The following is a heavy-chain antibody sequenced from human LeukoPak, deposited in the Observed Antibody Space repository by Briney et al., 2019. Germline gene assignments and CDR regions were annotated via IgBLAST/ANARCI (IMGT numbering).Heavy chain of an antibody. J-gene: IGHJ4*02. CDR1: GFTFSSYG. CDR3: ARGSPDYDFWSDYSGNSQFDY. V-gene: IGHV3-33*01. CDR2: IWYDGSNK. D-gene: IGHD3-3*01. Sequence: GGSLRLSCAASGFTFSSYGMHWVRQAPGKGLECVAVIWYDGSNKYYADSVKGRFTISRDNSKNTLYLQMNSLRAEDTAVYYCARGSPDYDFWSDYSGNSQFDYWGQGTLVTVSS.